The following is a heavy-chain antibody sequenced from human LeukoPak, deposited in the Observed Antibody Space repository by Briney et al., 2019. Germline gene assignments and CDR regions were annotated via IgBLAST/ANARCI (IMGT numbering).Heavy chain of an antibody. J-gene: IGHJ4*02. D-gene: IGHD3-10*01. Sequence: GASVKVSCKAPGGTFSSYAISWVRQAPGQGLEWMGRIIPIFGIANYAQKFQGRVTITADKSTSTAYMELSSLRSEDTAVYYCASGYLYGSGSYSPFDYWGQGTLVTVSS. CDR1: GGTFSSYA. CDR2: IIPIFGIA. V-gene: IGHV1-69*04. CDR3: ASGYLYGSGSYSPFDY.